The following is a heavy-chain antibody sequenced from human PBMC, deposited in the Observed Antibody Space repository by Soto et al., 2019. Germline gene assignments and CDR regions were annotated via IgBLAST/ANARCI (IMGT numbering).Heavy chain of an antibody. J-gene: IGHJ6*02. CDR2: IYSGGST. D-gene: IGHD6-13*01. V-gene: IGHV3-53*04. Sequence: PGGSLRLSCAASGFTVSSNYMSWVRQAPGKGLEWVSVIYSGGSTYYADSVKGRFTISRHNSKNTLYLQMNSLRAEDTAVYYCARAQEMYSSSWYETYYYYGMDVWGQGTTVTVSS. CDR3: ARAQEMYSSSWYETYYYYGMDV. CDR1: GFTVSSNY.